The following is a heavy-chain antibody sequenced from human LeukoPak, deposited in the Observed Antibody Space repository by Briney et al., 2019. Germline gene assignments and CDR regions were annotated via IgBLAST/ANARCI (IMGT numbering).Heavy chain of an antibody. CDR2: IYYSGST. CDR1: GGSISSSSYY. J-gene: IGHJ4*02. D-gene: IGHD5-18*01. V-gene: IGHV4-39*01. CDR3: ARWGRGYSYGYYFNYFDY. Sequence: PSETLSLTCTVSGGSISSSSYYWGWIRQPPGKGLEWIGSIYYSGSTYYNPSLKSRVTISVDTSKNQFSLKLSSVTAADTAVYYCARWGRGYSYGYYFNYFDYWGQGTLVTVSS.